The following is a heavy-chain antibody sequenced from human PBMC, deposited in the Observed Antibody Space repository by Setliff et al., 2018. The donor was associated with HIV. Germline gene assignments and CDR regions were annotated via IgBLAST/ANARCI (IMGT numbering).Heavy chain of an antibody. J-gene: IGHJ3*02. D-gene: IGHD6-19*01. CDR1: GDTNPSDA. V-gene: IGHV1-18*01. CDR2: ISGYNGNT. Sequence: ASVKVSCKASGDTNPSDAISWVRQAPGQGLEWMGWISGYNGNTKYAQNMQGRVTMTTDTSTTTAYVELRSLRSDDTAVYYCATITVAGTGAFDIWGQGTMVTVSS. CDR3: ATITVAGTGAFDI.